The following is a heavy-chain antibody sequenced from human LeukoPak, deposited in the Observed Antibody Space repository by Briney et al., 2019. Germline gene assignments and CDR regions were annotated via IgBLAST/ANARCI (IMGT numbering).Heavy chain of an antibody. J-gene: IGHJ4*02. CDR1: GFTFDDYA. Sequence: GRSLRLSCAASGFTFDDYAMHWVRQAPGKGLEWVSGISWNSGSIGYADSVKGRFTISRDNAKNSLYLQMNSLRAEDTAVYYCAKDKRSRYCSSTSCSDYFDYWGQGTLVTVSS. D-gene: IGHD2-2*01. CDR2: ISWNSGSI. CDR3: AKDKRSRYCSSTSCSDYFDY. V-gene: IGHV3-9*01.